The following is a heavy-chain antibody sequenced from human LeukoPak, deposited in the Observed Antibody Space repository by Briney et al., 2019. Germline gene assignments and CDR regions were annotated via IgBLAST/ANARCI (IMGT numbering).Heavy chain of an antibody. CDR3: ARAVNTIFGVVTGPFDY. V-gene: IGHV1-18*01. Sequence: ASVKVSCKASGYTFTSYGISWVRQAPGQGLEWMGWISAYNGNTNYAQKLQGRVTMTTDTSTSTAYMELRSLRPDDTAVYYCARAVNTIFGVVTGPFDYWGQGTLVTVSS. D-gene: IGHD3-3*01. CDR2: ISAYNGNT. J-gene: IGHJ4*02. CDR1: GYTFTSYG.